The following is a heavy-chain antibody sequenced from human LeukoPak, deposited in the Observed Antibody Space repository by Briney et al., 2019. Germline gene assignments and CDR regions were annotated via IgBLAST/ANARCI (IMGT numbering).Heavy chain of an antibody. Sequence: SETLSLTCTVSGYSISSGYYWGWMRQPPGKGLEWIGSIYHSGSTYYNPSLKSRVTISVDTSKNQFSLKLSSVTAADTAVYYYARDLVDTAMVTMYNWFDPWGQGTLVTVSS. V-gene: IGHV4-38-2*02. J-gene: IGHJ5*02. CDR1: GYSISSGYY. CDR3: ARDLVDTAMVTMYNWFDP. CDR2: IYHSGST. D-gene: IGHD5-18*01.